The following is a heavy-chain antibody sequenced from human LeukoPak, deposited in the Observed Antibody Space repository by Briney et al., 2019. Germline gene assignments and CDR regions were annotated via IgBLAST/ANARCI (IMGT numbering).Heavy chain of an antibody. CDR1: GGSISSGGYS. V-gene: IGHV4-30-2*01. CDR3: ARDGGWVDH. J-gene: IGHJ4*02. CDR2: IYHSGST. Sequence: SQTLSLTCNVSGGSISSGGYSWNWIRQPPGKGLEWIGYIYHSGSTYYNPSLKSRVTISVDRSKNQFSLKLSSVSAADTAVYYCARDGGWVDHWGQGALVTVSS. D-gene: IGHD3-16*01.